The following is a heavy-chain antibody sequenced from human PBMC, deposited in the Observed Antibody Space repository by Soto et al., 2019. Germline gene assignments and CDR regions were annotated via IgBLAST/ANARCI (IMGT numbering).Heavy chain of an antibody. CDR1: GGSISSYY. CDR2: IYYSGST. V-gene: IGHV4-59*01. CDR3: ARDRKYYFDY. J-gene: IGHJ4*02. Sequence: VQLQESGPGLVKPSETLSLTCTVSGGSISSYYWSWIRQPPGKGLEWIGYIYYSGSTNYNPSLKSRVTISVDTSKNQFSLKLSSVTAADTAVYYCARDRKYYFDYWGQGTLVTVSS.